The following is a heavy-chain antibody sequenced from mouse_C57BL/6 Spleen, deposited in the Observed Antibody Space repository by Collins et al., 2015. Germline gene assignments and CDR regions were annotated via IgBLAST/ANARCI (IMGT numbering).Heavy chain of an antibody. CDR2: INPYNGGT. V-gene: IGHV1-18*01. D-gene: IGHD1-1*02. CDR3: ARNGGNHYYAMDY. J-gene: IGHJ4*01. Sequence: EVQLQQSGPELVEPGASMKISCKASGYSFTGYTMNWVKQSHGKNLEWIGLINPYNGGTSYNQKFKGKATLTVDKSSSTPYMELLSLTSEDSAVYFCARNGGNHYYAMDYWGQGTSVTVSS. CDR1: GYSFTGYT.